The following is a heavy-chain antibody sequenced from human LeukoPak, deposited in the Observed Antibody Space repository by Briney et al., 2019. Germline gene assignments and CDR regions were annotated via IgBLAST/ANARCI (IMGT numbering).Heavy chain of an antibody. D-gene: IGHD6-19*01. CDR3: ARCSGWAFKN. Sequence: GALRLSCAASGFTFSSYSMNWVRQAPGKGLEWVSYISSSSSTIYYADSVKGRFTISRDNAKNSLYLQMDSLRAEDTAIYYCARCSGWAFKNWGQGTLVTVSS. CDR1: GFTFSSYS. J-gene: IGHJ4*02. V-gene: IGHV3-48*01. CDR2: ISSSSSTI.